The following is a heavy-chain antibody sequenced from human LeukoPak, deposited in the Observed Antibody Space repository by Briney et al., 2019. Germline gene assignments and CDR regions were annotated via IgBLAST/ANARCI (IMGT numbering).Heavy chain of an antibody. CDR2: ISGSGGST. J-gene: IGHJ4*02. V-gene: IGHV3-23*01. D-gene: IGHD1-26*01. Sequence: GGTLRLSCAASGFTFSSYGMSWVRQAPGKGLEWVSAISGSGGSTYYADSVKGRFTISRDNSKNTLYLQMSSLRAEDTAVYYCAKRRRGSYPHNFDYWGQGTLVTVSS. CDR1: GFTFSSYG. CDR3: AKRRRGSYPHNFDY.